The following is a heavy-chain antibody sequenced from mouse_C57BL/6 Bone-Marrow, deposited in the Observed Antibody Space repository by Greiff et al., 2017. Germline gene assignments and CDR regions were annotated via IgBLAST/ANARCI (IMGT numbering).Heavy chain of an antibody. CDR2: IDPETGCT. D-gene: IGHD2-3*01. CDR3: TRGAWLLMYFDV. V-gene: IGHV1-15*01. J-gene: IGHJ1*03. CDR1: GYTFTDYE. Sequence: QVQLKQSGAELVRPGASVTLSCKASGYTFTDYEMHWVKQTPVHGLEWIGAIDPETGCTAYNQKFKGKAILTADKSSSTAYMELSSLTSEDSAVYYCTRGAWLLMYFDVWGTGTTVTVSS.